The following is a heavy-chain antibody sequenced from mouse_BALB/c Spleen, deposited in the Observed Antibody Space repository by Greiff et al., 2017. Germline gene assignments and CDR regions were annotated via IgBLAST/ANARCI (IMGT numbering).Heavy chain of an antibody. Sequence: DVQLVESGGGLVQPGGSRKLSCAASGFTFSSFGMHWVRQAPEKGLEWVAYISSGSSTIYYADTVKGRFTISRDNPKNTLFLQMTSLRSEDTAMYYCARGDPRTWFAYWGQGTLVTVSA. J-gene: IGHJ3*01. CDR3: ARGDPRTWFAY. CDR1: GFTFSSFG. V-gene: IGHV5-17*02. CDR2: ISSGSSTI.